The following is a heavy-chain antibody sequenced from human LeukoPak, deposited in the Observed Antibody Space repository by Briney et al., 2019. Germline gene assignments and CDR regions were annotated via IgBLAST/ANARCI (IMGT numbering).Heavy chain of an antibody. D-gene: IGHD6-13*01. CDR2: IYSGGST. CDR3: ASAQLHAEYFQH. J-gene: IGHJ1*01. CDR1: GFTVSSDY. V-gene: IGHV3-53*01. Sequence: GGSLRPSCAASGFTVSSDYMSWVRQAPGKGLEWVSVIYSGGSTYYADSVKGRFTISRDNSKNTLYLQMNSLRAEDTAVYYCASAQLHAEYFQHWGQGTLVTVSS.